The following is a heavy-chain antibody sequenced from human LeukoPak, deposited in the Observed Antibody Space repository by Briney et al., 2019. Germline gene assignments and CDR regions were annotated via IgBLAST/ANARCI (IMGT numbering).Heavy chain of an antibody. D-gene: IGHD4-17*01. CDR2: IYTSGST. CDR1: GGSISSGSYY. Sequence: SETLSLTCTVSGGSISSGSYYWSWIRQPAGKGLEWIGRIYTSGSTNYNPSLKSRVTISVDTSKNQFSLKLSSVTAADTAVYYCARGTPTTVTTIAFDIWGQGTMVTVSS. J-gene: IGHJ3*02. CDR3: ARGTPTTVTTIAFDI. V-gene: IGHV4-61*02.